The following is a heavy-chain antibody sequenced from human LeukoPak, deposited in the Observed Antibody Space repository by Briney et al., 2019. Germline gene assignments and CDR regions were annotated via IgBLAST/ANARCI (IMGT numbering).Heavy chain of an antibody. Sequence: ASVKVSCKASGYTFTSYYMHWVRQAPGQGLEWMGIINPSGGSTSYAQKFQGRVTMTRDMSTSTVYMELSSLRSEDTAVYYCARGPGITIFGVVFPRYFDYWGQGTLVTVSS. CDR1: GYTFTSYY. CDR2: INPSGGST. D-gene: IGHD3-3*01. J-gene: IGHJ4*02. CDR3: ARGPGITIFGVVFPRYFDY. V-gene: IGHV1-46*01.